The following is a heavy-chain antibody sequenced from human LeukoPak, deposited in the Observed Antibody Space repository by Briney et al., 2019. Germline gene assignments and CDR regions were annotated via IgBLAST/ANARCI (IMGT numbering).Heavy chain of an antibody. CDR3: ARDPMVEAYYDFWSGYYTGMDV. CDR2: ISDDGSNK. D-gene: IGHD3-3*01. V-gene: IGHV3-30*03. CDR1: GFTFRSYG. J-gene: IGHJ6*02. Sequence: GGSLRLSCVASGFTFRSYGMHWVRQAPGKGLEWVAVISDDGSNKYYADSVKGRFTISRDNSKNTLYLQMSSLRAEDTAVYSCARDPMVEAYYDFWSGYYTGMDVWGQGTTVTVSS.